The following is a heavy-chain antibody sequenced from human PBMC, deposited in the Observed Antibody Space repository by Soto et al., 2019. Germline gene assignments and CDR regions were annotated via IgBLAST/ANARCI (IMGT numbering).Heavy chain of an antibody. J-gene: IGHJ4*02. CDR3: ARDSSGWTRFDY. CDR1: GFTFSSYG. V-gene: IGHV3-21*01. CDR2: ISSSGSYI. D-gene: IGHD6-19*01. Sequence: PGGSLRLSCEASGFTFSSYGMQWVRQAPGKGLEWVSSISSSGSYIYYADSVKGRFTISRDNAKNSLYLQMNSLRAEDTAVYYCARDSSGWTRFDYWGQGTLVTVSS.